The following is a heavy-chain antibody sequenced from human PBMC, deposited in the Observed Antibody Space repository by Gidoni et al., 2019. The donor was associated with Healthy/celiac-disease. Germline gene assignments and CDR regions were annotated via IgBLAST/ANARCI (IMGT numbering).Heavy chain of an antibody. Sequence: QVQLVQSGAEVKKPGASVQFSCKASGYTFTGYYMHGVRQAPGHGLGWMGWINPNSGGTNYAQKFQGRVTMTRDTSISTAYMELSRLRSDDTAVYYCARARGGTYSSGWHYYFDYWGQGTLVTVSS. CDR1: GYTFTGYY. CDR3: ARARGGTYSSGWHYYFDY. CDR2: INPNSGGT. J-gene: IGHJ4*02. D-gene: IGHD6-19*01. V-gene: IGHV1-2*02.